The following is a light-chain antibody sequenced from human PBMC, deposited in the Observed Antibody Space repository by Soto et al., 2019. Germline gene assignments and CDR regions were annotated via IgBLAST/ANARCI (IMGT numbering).Light chain of an antibody. V-gene: IGLV2-8*01. CDR1: SSNIGGYDY. CDR3: SSYADTNLA. J-gene: IGLJ2*01. Sequence: QSALTQPPSASESLGQSVTISCTGTSSNIGGYDYVSWYQQHPGKAPKLIIYEVFKRPSGVPDRFSGSKSGNTASLTVSGRQAEDEADYYCSSYADTNLAFGGGTKLTVL. CDR2: EVF.